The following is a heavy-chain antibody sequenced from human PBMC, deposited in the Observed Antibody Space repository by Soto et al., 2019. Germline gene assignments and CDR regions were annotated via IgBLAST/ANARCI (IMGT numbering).Heavy chain of an antibody. CDR1: GFTFSNYG. CDR3: AKDFRNYDILTGYYMDDFDY. CDR2: IWYDGSNK. V-gene: IGHV3-33*06. Sequence: GGSLRLSCAASGFTFSNYGMHWVRQAPGKGLESVAVIWYDGSNKYYADSVKGRFTISRDNSKNTMYLQVNSLRAEDTAVYYCAKDFRNYDILTGYYMDDFDYWGQGTLVTVSS. J-gene: IGHJ4*02. D-gene: IGHD3-9*01.